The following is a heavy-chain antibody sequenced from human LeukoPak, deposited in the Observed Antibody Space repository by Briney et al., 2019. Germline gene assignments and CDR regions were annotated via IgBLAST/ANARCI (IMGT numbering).Heavy chain of an antibody. D-gene: IGHD6-19*01. J-gene: IGHJ4*02. Sequence: PSETLSLTCAVYGVSFSGYYWSWIRQPPGKGLEWLGEINHSGSTNYNPSLKSRVTISVATSKNQFSLKLSSVTAADTAVYYCARGRYSSGWYSYYFDYWGQGTLVTVSS. CDR1: GVSFSGYY. V-gene: IGHV4-34*01. CDR2: INHSGST. CDR3: ARGRYSSGWYSYYFDY.